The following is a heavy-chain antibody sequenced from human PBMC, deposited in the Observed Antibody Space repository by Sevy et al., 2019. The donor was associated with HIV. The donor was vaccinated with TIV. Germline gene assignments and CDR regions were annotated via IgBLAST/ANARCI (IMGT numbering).Heavy chain of an antibody. CDR1: GGTFSSYA. Sequence: ASVKVSCKASGGTFSSYAISWVRQAPGQGLEWMGGIIPIFGTANYAQKFQGRVTVTADESTSTAYMELSSLRSEDTAVYYRARGLIATRRGGGYYFDYWGQGTLVTVSS. CDR3: ARGLIATRRGGGYYFDY. V-gene: IGHV1-69*13. CDR2: IIPIFGTA. J-gene: IGHJ4*02. D-gene: IGHD6-6*01.